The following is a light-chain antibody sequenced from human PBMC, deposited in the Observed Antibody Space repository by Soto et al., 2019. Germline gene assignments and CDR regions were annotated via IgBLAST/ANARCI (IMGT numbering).Light chain of an antibody. Sequence: QSALTDPASVSGSPGQSITFSCTGTSSDVGSFNLVSWYQQHPDKAPKLMIFEVSERPSGVSDRFSGSKSGNTASLTISGLQAEDEADYYCSSYAGGSTYVFGTGTKVTVL. CDR2: EVS. J-gene: IGLJ1*01. CDR1: SSDVGSFNL. CDR3: SSYAGGSTYV. V-gene: IGLV2-23*02.